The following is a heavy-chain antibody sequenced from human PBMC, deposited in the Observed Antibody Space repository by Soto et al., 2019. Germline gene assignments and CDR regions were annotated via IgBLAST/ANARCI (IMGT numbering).Heavy chain of an antibody. V-gene: IGHV3-30-3*01. CDR1: GFTFSSYA. CDR3: ARPSNMVRGVIGPLGY. CDR2: ISYDGSNK. D-gene: IGHD3-10*01. J-gene: IGHJ4*02. Sequence: QPGGSLRLSCAASGFTFSSYAMHWVRQAPGKGLEWVAVISYDGSNKYYADSVKGRFTISRDNSKNTLYLQMNSLRAEDTAVYYCARPSNMVRGVIGPLGYWGQGTLVT.